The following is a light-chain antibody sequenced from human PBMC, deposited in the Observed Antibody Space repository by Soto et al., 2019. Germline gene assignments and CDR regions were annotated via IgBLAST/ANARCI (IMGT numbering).Light chain of an antibody. V-gene: IGKV3-20*01. CDR1: QSVSSTY. Sequence: EIVLTQSPGTLSLSPGERATLSCRASQSVSSTYLAWYQQKRGQAHRLLIYGASSRATGIPDRFSGSGSGTDFTLTISRLEPEDFAVYYCQQYGSSLFTFGPGTKVEIK. CDR3: QQYGSSLFT. J-gene: IGKJ3*01. CDR2: GAS.